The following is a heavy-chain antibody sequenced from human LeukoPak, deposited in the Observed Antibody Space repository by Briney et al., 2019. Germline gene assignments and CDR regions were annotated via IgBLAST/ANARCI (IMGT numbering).Heavy chain of an antibody. CDR1: DGSISSGGYS. J-gene: IGHJ4*02. D-gene: IGHD5-18*01. Sequence: PSETLSLTCTVSDGSISSGGYSWSWIRQPPGKGLEWIGYIYHSGSTSYNPSLKSRVTISVDRSKNQFSLKLSSVTAADTAVYYCARGAGYSYGLTIIDYWGREPWSPSPQ. V-gene: IGHV4-30-2*01. CDR2: IYHSGST. CDR3: ARGAGYSYGLTIIDY.